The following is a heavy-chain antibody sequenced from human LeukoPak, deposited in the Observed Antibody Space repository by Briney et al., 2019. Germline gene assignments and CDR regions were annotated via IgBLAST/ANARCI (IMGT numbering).Heavy chain of an antibody. Sequence: PGRSLRLSCAASGFTFSSYGMHWVRQAPGKGLEWVAVISYDGSNKYYADSVKGRFTISRDNSKNTLYLQMNSLRAEDTAVYYCAKPPNDYYDSSGYQDYWGQGTLVTVSS. CDR3: AKPPNDYYDSSGYQDY. D-gene: IGHD3-22*01. J-gene: IGHJ4*02. CDR1: GFTFSSYG. CDR2: ISYDGSNK. V-gene: IGHV3-30*18.